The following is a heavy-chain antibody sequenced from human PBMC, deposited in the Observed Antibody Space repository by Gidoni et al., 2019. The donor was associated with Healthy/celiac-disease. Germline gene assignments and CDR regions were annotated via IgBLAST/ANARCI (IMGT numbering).Heavy chain of an antibody. CDR3: AHRHPNYDYVWGSYRYTTSGYFDY. Sequence: QITLKESGPTLVKPTQTLTLTCPFSGFSLSTSGVGVGWIRQPPGKALEWLALIYWDDDKRYSPSLKSRLTITKDTSKNQVVLTMTNMDPVDTATYYCAHRHPNYDYVWGSYRYTTSGYFDYWGQGTLVTVSS. CDR1: GFSLSTSGVG. V-gene: IGHV2-5*02. J-gene: IGHJ4*02. D-gene: IGHD3-16*02. CDR2: IYWDDDK.